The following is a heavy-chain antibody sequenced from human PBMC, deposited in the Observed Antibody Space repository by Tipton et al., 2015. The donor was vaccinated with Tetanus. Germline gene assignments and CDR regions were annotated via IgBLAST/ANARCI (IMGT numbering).Heavy chain of an antibody. Sequence: TLSLTCTVSGGSISTYYWSWIRQPPGKGLEWIGEINHSGSTNYNPSLKSRVTISVDTSKNQFSLELSSVTAADTAVYYCASGSGSYYPDIWGQGTMVTVSS. CDR3: ASGSGSYYPDI. D-gene: IGHD1-26*01. CDR2: INHSGST. J-gene: IGHJ3*02. V-gene: IGHV4-34*01. CDR1: GGSISTYY.